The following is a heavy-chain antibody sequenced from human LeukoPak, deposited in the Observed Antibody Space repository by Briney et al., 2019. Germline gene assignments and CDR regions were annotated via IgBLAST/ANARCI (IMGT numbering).Heavy chain of an antibody. CDR1: GGSISNYY. CDR2: MYISGST. Sequence: PSETLSLTCTVSGGSISNYYWSWIRQPAGRGLEWIGRMYISGSTHYNPSLNSRVIMSADTSKDQFSLKLSSVTAADTAVYYCARDGSYYDRSGPPYYFDYWGQGTLVTVSS. V-gene: IGHV4-4*07. D-gene: IGHD3-22*01. CDR3: ARDGSYYDRSGPPYYFDY. J-gene: IGHJ4*02.